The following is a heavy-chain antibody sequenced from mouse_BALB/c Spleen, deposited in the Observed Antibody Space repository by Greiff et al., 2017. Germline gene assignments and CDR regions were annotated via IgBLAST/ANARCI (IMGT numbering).Heavy chain of an antibody. CDR1: GFTFTDYY. CDR2: IRNKAIGYTT. CDR3: ARYYCGSSYYYAMDY. J-gene: IGHJ4*01. D-gene: IGHD1-1*01. Sequence: EVHLVQSGGGLVQPGGSLRLSCATSGFTFTDYYMSWVRQPPGKALEWLGFIRNKAIGYTTEYRSSVKGRFTISRDNSQSILYLQMNTLRAEDSATYYCARYYCGSSYYYAMDYWGQGTSVTVSS. V-gene: IGHV7-3*02.